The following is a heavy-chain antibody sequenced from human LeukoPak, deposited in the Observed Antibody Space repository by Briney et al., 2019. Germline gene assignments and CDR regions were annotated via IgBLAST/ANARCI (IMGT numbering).Heavy chain of an antibody. D-gene: IGHD5-12*01. Sequence: GGSLQTSCQGSGFSFTSYWIGGVRQVPGKGLEGMGIIYPGDSDTRYSPSFQGQVTISADKSISTAYLQWSSLKASDTAMYYCARYSGYDQAFDYWGQGTLVTVSS. CDR1: GFSFTSYW. CDR2: IYPGDSDT. J-gene: IGHJ4*02. V-gene: IGHV5-51*01. CDR3: ARYSGYDQAFDY.